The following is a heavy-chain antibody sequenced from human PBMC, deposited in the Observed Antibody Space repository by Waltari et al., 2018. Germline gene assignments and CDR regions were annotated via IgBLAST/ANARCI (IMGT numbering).Heavy chain of an antibody. CDR2: IKKDGSEE. Sequence: EVQLVESGGGLVQPGGSLRRSCAASGFTLSSYWMSGVRQAPGKGPEWVANIKKDGSEEYYVDAVRGRFTISSDNAKNALYLQMNSLRPEDTAVYYCARDQWFAFDIWGQGTMVTVSS. V-gene: IGHV3-7*01. CDR1: GFTLSSYW. D-gene: IGHD3-22*01. J-gene: IGHJ3*02. CDR3: ARDQWFAFDI.